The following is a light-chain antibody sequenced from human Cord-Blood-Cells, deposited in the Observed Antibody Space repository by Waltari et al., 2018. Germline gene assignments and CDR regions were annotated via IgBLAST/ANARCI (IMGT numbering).Light chain of an antibody. CDR3: SSYTSSSTWV. CDR2: DVS. V-gene: IGLV2-14*01. J-gene: IGLJ3*02. CDR1: SSDVGGYNY. Sequence: QSALTQPASVSGSPGQSITISCTGTSSDVGGYNYVSWYQQHPGKAPKLMIYDVSNRPSGVSNRCSGSKSGNTASLTISGLQAEDEAGYYCSSYTSSSTWVFGGGTKLTVL.